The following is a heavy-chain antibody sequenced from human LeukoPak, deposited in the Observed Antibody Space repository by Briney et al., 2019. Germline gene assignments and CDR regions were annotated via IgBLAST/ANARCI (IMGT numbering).Heavy chain of an antibody. V-gene: IGHV4-34*01. J-gene: IGHJ5*02. CDR1: GGSFSGYY. CDR3: ARLVVVAATTGWFDP. D-gene: IGHD2-15*01. Sequence: SETLSLTCAVYGGSFSGYYWSWIRQPPGKGLEWIGEINHSGSTNYNPSLKSRVTISVDTFKNQFSLKLSSVTAADTAVYYCARLVVVAATTGWFDPWGQGTLVTVSS. CDR2: INHSGST.